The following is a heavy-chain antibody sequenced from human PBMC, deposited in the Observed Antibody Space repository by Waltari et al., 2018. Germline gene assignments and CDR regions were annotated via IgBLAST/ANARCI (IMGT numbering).Heavy chain of an antibody. Sequence: QVQLVESGGGVVQPGTSLRLSCAASKVSFTNFGMFWVRQAPGKGLGVVATNSYSGSQTYEGDSVKGRFTISGDNSNSTLYLQVNSLRTEDTAVYYCAKGHLVGLLSDPLSWGQGVLVTVSA. D-gene: IGHD2-15*01. CDR3: AKGHLVGLLSDPLS. J-gene: IGHJ4*02. CDR1: KVSFTNFG. V-gene: IGHV3-30*18. CDR2: NSYSGSQT.